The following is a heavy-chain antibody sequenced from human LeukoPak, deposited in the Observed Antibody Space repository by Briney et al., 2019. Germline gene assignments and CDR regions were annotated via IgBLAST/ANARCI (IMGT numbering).Heavy chain of an antibody. J-gene: IGHJ6*03. CDR2: ISYDESNK. V-gene: IGHV3-30*18. CDR1: GFTFSSYG. CDR3: AKSYLKRSSITMVRGAKYYYYYYMDV. Sequence: GGSLRLSCAASGFTFSSYGMHWVRQAPGKGLEWVAVISYDESNKYYADSVKGRFIISRDNSKNTLYLQMNSLRAEDTAVYYCAKSYLKRSSITMVRGAKYYYYYYMDVWGKGTTVTVSS. D-gene: IGHD3-10*01.